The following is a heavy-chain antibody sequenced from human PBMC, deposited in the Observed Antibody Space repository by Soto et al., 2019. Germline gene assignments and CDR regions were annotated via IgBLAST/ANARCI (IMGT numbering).Heavy chain of an antibody. CDR3: ASSLFGVVITRYFDF. CDR2: ISSSSSTI. D-gene: IGHD3-3*01. CDR1: GFTFSRYN. J-gene: IGHJ4*02. Sequence: GGSLRLSCAASGFTFSRYNMNWVRQAPGKGLEWISYISSSSSTIYYADSVKGRFTISRDNAKKSLYLQMNSLRDEDTAVYYCASSLFGVVITRYFDFWGQGIVVTVS. V-gene: IGHV3-48*02.